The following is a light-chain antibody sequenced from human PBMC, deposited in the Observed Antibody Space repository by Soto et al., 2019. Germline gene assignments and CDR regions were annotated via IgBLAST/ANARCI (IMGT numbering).Light chain of an antibody. CDR2: STT. CDR1: TGAVTSGYY. J-gene: IGLJ2*01. CDR3: LLFYGDGVV. Sequence: QAVVTQEPSLTVSPGGTVTLTCASSTGAVTSGYYPNWFQQKPGQPPRALIYSTTYKHSWTPARFSGSLLGGKAALTLSGAQPADEAEYYCLLFYGDGVVFGGGTQLTVL. V-gene: IGLV7-43*01.